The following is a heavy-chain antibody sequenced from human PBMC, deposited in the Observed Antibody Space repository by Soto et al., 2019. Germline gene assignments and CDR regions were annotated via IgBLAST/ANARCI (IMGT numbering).Heavy chain of an antibody. Sequence: QVQLQESGPGLVKPSETLSLTCTVSGGSIRSDYWNWIRQPPEKGLEWIGFIYFGGSTTYNPSLYSGVRISLDTSKNQFSLKLSSVTAADTAVYYCARIPYSSSSAVDYWGQGTLVSVSS. CDR3: ARIPYSSSSAVDY. V-gene: IGHV4-59*08. CDR2: IYFGGST. D-gene: IGHD6-13*01. J-gene: IGHJ4*02. CDR1: GGSIRSDY.